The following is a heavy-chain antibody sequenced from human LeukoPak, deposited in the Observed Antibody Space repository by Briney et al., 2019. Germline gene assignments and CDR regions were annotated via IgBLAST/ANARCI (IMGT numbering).Heavy chain of an antibody. J-gene: IGHJ3*01. CDR3: ARPNITSYYDSRGYDAFDV. Sequence: PGESLKISCKGSGYSFNTYWIGWVRQMPGKGLEWMGIIYPRDSDTRYSPSFQGQVTISADKSISTAYLQWSSLKASDTAMYYCARPNITSYYDSRGYDAFDVWGQGTMVTVYS. CDR1: GYSFNTYW. V-gene: IGHV5-51*01. CDR2: IYPRDSDT. D-gene: IGHD3-22*01.